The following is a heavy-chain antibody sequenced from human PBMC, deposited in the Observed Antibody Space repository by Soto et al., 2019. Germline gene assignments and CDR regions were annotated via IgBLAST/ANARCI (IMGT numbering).Heavy chain of an antibody. CDR1: GGSFSGYY. CDR2: INHSGRT. J-gene: IGHJ4*02. V-gene: IGHV4-34*01. D-gene: IGHD2-15*01. CDR3: ASAKIIGLFDD. Sequence: QVQLQQWGAGLLKPSETLSLTCAVYGGSFSGYYWTWIRQPPGTGLEWIGEINHSGRTNYNPSLKSRVTISVDTAKNQFSLKLTSVTAADPAVYYFASAKIIGLFDDWGQGTLVTVSS.